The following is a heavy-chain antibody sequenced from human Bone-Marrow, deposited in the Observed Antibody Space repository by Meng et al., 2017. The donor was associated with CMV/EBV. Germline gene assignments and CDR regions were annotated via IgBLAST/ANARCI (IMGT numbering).Heavy chain of an antibody. J-gene: IGHJ6*02. V-gene: IGHV3-48*04. CDR2: ISSSSSTI. D-gene: IGHD2-2*01. Sequence: GESLKISCAASGFTFSSYSMNWVRQAPGKGLEWVSYISSSSSTIYYADSVKGRFTISRDNAKNTLYLQMNSLRAEDTAVYYCASEYCSSTSCYPYYYYYYGMDVCGQGTTVTVSS. CDR3: ASEYCSSTSCYPYYYYYYGMDV. CDR1: GFTFSSYS.